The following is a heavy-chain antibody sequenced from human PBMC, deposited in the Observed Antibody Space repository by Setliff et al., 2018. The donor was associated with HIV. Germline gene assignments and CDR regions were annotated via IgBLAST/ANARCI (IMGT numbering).Heavy chain of an antibody. CDR3: ARQNGNFDS. CDR1: GGSTSEYY. CDR2: ISYSGST. V-gene: IGHV4-59*08. D-gene: IGHD1-1*01. Sequence: LSLTCTVSGGSTSEYYWSWIRQPPGKALEWIGYISYSGSTNYNPSLESRVAISENMSKNQLSLRLRSVTAADTALYYCARQNGNFDSWGQGILVTVSS. J-gene: IGHJ4*01.